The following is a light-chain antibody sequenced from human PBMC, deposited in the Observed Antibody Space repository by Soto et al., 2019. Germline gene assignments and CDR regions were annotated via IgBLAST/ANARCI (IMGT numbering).Light chain of an antibody. V-gene: IGKV3-20*01. CDR2: GAS. CDR3: QQYGNSPWT. CDR1: QSVSSSY. J-gene: IGKJ1*01. Sequence: EIVLTQSPGTQSLSPGERATLSCRASQSVSSSYLAWYQQKPGQAPRLLIYGASSRATGIPDRFSGSGSGTAFTLTISRLEPEDFAVYYCQQYGNSPWTFGQGTKVDI.